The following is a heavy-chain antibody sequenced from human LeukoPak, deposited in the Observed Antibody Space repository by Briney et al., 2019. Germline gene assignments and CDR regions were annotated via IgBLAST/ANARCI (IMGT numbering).Heavy chain of an antibody. J-gene: IGHJ4*02. Sequence: GGSLRLSCAASGFSFSGYSMNWVRQAPGKGLEWVSAISGSGGSTYYADSVKGRFTISRDNSKNTLYLQMNSLRAEDTAVYYCAKDRVVYFDYWGQGTLVTVSS. V-gene: IGHV3-23*01. CDR2: ISGSGGST. CDR3: AKDRVVYFDY. CDR1: GFSFSGYS.